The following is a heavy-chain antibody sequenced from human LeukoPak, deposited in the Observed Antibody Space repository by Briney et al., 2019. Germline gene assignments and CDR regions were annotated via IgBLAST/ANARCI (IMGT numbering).Heavy chain of an antibody. CDR3: ARGSGVYTTPK. V-gene: IGHV3-11*04. CDR1: GFTFRDYY. J-gene: IGHJ1*01. D-gene: IGHD2-15*01. CDR2: ISSSGSTI. Sequence: GGSLRLSCAASGFTFRDYYMDWVRQAPGKGLECVSYISSSGSTIYYADSVKGRFTISRDNAKNSLYLQINSLRAEDTAVYYCARGSGVYTTPKWGQGTLVTVSS.